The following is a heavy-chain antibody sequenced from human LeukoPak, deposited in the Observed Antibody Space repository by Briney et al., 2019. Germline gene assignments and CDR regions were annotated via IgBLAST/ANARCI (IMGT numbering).Heavy chain of an antibody. CDR1: GFTFSSYS. V-gene: IGHV3-48*01. CDR3: AKDDLGYYDSSGYGPYGN. CDR2: ISSSSSTI. D-gene: IGHD3-22*01. J-gene: IGHJ4*02. Sequence: PGGSLRLSCAASGFTFSSYSMNWVRQAPGKGLEWVSYISSSSSTIYYADSVEGRFTISRDNAKNTLYLQMNSLRAEDTAVYYCAKDDLGYYDSSGYGPYGNWGQGTLVTVSS.